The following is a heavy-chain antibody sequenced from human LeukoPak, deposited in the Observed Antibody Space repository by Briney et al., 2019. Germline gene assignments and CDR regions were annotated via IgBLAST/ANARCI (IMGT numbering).Heavy chain of an antibody. CDR3: ASLPVAIEGAFDI. CDR1: GGSISSGGYY. V-gene: IGHV4-61*08. D-gene: IGHD3-22*01. J-gene: IGHJ3*02. Sequence: SETLSLTCTVSGGSISSGGYYWSWIRQHPGKGLEWIGYIYYSGSTNYNPSLKSRVTISVDTSKNQFSLKLSSVTAADTAVYYCASLPVAIEGAFDIWGQGTMVTVSS. CDR2: IYYSGST.